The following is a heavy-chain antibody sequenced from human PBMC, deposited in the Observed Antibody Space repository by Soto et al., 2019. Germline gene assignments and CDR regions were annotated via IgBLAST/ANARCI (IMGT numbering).Heavy chain of an antibody. D-gene: IGHD3-22*01. Sequence: ASVKVSCKASGYTFTHYHVYWVRQAPGRGLEWLGMINPSGGSTTYAQNLQGRVTMTRDTSTNTVYMELSSLRSEDTAVYYCAREAINSSGYSRYFQHWGQGTLVTGSS. J-gene: IGHJ1*01. CDR2: INPSGGST. CDR3: AREAINSSGYSRYFQH. CDR1: GYTFTHYH. V-gene: IGHV1-46*01.